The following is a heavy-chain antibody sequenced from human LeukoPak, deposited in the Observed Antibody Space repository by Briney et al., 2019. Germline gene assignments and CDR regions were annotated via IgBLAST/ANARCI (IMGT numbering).Heavy chain of an antibody. CDR2: IKQDGSEK. Sequence: GGSLRFSCAASGFTFSSYWMSWVRQAPGKGLEWVANIKQDGSEKYYVDSVKGRFTISRDNSKNTLYLQMNSLRAEDTAVYYCAKSYNMVRGDRYYFDYWGQGTVLRLPS. J-gene: IGHJ4*02. D-gene: IGHD3-10*01. V-gene: IGHV3-7*03. CDR1: GFTFSSYW. CDR3: AKSYNMVRGDRYYFDY.